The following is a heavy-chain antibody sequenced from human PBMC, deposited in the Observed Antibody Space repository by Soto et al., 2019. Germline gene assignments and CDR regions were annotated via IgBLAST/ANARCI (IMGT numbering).Heavy chain of an antibody. CDR2: ISYDGSNK. Sequence: GGSLRLSCAASGFTFSSYGMHWVRQAPGKGLEWVAVISYDGSNKYYADSVKGRFTISRDNSKNTLYLQMNSLRAEDTAVYYCAKDYSWNYGYYYGMDVWGQGTTVTVSS. D-gene: IGHD1-7*01. CDR3: AKDYSWNYGYYYGMDV. CDR1: GFTFSSYG. V-gene: IGHV3-30*18. J-gene: IGHJ6*02.